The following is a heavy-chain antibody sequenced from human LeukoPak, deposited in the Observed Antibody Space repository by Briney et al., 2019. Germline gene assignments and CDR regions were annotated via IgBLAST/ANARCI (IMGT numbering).Heavy chain of an antibody. J-gene: IGHJ4*02. CDR2: IYHSGST. CDR1: GYSISSGYY. D-gene: IGHD2-15*01. Sequence: PSETLSLTCAVSGYSISSGYYWGWIRQPPGKGLEWIGSIYHSGSTYHNPSLKSRVTISVDTSKNQFSLKLSSVTAADTAVYYCARDRDSHLATYYFDYWGQGTLVTVSS. V-gene: IGHV4-38-2*02. CDR3: ARDRDSHLATYYFDY.